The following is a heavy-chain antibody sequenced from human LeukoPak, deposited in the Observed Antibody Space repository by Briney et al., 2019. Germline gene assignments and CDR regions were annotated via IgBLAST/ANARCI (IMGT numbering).Heavy chain of an antibody. V-gene: IGHV4-59*11. CDR1: GGSISGHY. D-gene: IGHD4-23*01. CDR2: ILYSGST. J-gene: IGHJ6*02. Sequence: SETLSLTCTVSGGSISGHYWSWIRQPPGKGLEWVGYILYSGSTNHNPSFKSRVTISVDTSKNQFSLKLSSVTAADTAVYYCARIIYGGNSEYFYYAMDLWGQGTAVTVSS. CDR3: ARIIYGGNSEYFYYAMDL.